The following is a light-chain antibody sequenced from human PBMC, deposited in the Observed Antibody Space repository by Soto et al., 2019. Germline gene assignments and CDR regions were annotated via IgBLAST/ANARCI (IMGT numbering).Light chain of an antibody. J-gene: IGLJ1*01. CDR3: QSYDSSLSGYV. CDR2: GNS. Sequence: QSVLTQPPSVSGAPGHRVTISRTGSSSNIGAGYDVHWYQQLPGTAPKRLIYGNSNRPSGVPYRFSGSKSGTSASLAITGLQAEDEADYYCQSYDSSLSGYVFGTGTKLTVL. CDR1: SSNIGAGYD. V-gene: IGLV1-40*01.